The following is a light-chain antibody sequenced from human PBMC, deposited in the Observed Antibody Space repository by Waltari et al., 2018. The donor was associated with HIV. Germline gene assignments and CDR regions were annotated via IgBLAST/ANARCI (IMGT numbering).Light chain of an antibody. J-gene: IGLJ2*01. V-gene: IGLV1-47*01. CDR3: AVWDDRLSGRL. CDR1: TSNVRHHY. CDR2: RNN. Sequence: QSLLAQPRSVSGVPGQPVNISCSGSTSNVRHHYVYWYQQVSGVAPKLLIYRNNERPSGVPDRFSGSKSGTSASLAISGHRTEDEAEYYCAVWDDRLSGRLLGGGTKVTVL.